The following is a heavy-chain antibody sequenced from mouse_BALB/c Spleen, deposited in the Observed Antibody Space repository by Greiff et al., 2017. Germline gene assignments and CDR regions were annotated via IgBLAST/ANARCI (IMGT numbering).Heavy chain of an antibody. CDR3: ARDYDYYAMDY. D-gene: IGHD1-1*02. CDR2: ISYDGSN. J-gene: IGHJ4*01. V-gene: IGHV3-6*02. Sequence: EVQLVESGPGLVKPSQSLSLTCSVTGYSITSGYYWNWIRQFPGNKLEWMGYISYDGSNNYNPSLKNRISITRDTSKNQFFLKLNSVTTEDTATYYCARDYDYYAMDYWGQGTSVTVSS. CDR1: GYSITSGYY.